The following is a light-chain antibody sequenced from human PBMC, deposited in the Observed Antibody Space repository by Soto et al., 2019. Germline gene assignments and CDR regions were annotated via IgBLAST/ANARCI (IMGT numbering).Light chain of an antibody. Sequence: QSVLPQPASVSGSPGQSITIYCTGTSSDVGSYNLVSCYQQHPGKAPKLMIYEGSKRPSGVSNRFSGSKSGNTASLTISGLQAEDEADYYCCSYAGSSTFSYVFGTGTKVTVL. CDR1: SSDVGSYNL. CDR2: EGS. V-gene: IGLV2-23*03. CDR3: CSYAGSSTFSYV. J-gene: IGLJ1*01.